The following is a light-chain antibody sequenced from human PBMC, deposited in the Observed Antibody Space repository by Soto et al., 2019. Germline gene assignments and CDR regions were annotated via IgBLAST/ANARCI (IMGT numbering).Light chain of an antibody. Sequence: QSVLTQPPSVSGAPGQRVTISCTGSSSNIGAGYDVHWYQQHPGQVPKLIIYEGSRRPSGVSSRFSGSKSGNTASLTISGLQAEDEADYYCCAYVNSRSYVFGSGTKVTV. CDR3: CAYVNSRSYV. CDR2: EGS. V-gene: IGLV1-40*01. J-gene: IGLJ1*01. CDR1: SSNIGAGYD.